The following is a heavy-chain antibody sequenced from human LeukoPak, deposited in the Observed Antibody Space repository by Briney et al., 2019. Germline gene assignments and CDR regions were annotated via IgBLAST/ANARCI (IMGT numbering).Heavy chain of an antibody. CDR3: ARKGWAARTFDY. CDR1: GGSISSYY. D-gene: IGHD6-6*01. CDR2: IYYSGST. V-gene: IGHV4-59*01. J-gene: IGHJ4*02. Sequence: PSGTLSLTCTVSGGSISSYYWSWIRQPPGKGLEWIGYIYYSGSTNYNPSLKSRVTISVDTSKNQFSLKLSSVTAADTAVYYCARKGWAARTFDYWGQGTLVTVSS.